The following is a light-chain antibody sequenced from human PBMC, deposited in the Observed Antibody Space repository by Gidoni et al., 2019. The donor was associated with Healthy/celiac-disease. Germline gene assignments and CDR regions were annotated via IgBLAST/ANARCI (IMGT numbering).Light chain of an antibody. V-gene: IGKV2-30*01. Sequence: DVVMIQSPLSLPVTLGQPASISCRSRQSLVYSDGNTYLNWFQHRPGQTPRRLIYKVSNRDSGVPDRFSGSGSGTDFTLKISRVEAEDVGVYYCMQGTHWPPWTFGQETKVEIK. CDR2: KVS. CDR1: QSLVYSDGNTY. J-gene: IGKJ1*01. CDR3: MQGTHWPPWT.